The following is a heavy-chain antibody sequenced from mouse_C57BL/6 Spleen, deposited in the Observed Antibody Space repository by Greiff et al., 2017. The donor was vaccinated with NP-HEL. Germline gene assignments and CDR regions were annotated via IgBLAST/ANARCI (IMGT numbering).Heavy chain of an antibody. D-gene: IGHD2-1*01. Sequence: VQLQQSGPELVKPGASVKISCKASGYAFSSSWMNWVKQRPGKGLEWIGRIYPGDGDTNYNGKFKGKATLTADKSSSTAYMQLSSLTSEDSAVYFCARSADYGNYGYFDVWGTGTTVTVSS. CDR3: ARSADYGNYGYFDV. J-gene: IGHJ1*03. CDR1: GYAFSSSW. CDR2: IYPGDGDT. V-gene: IGHV1-82*01.